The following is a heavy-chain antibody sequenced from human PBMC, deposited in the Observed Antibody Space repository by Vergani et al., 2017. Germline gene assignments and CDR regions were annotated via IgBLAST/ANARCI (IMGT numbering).Heavy chain of an antibody. J-gene: IGHJ4*02. V-gene: IGHV4-39*07. D-gene: IGHD3-10*01. CDR1: GGSISSSSSY. Sequence: QLQLQESGPGLVKPSETLSLTCTVSGGSISSSSSYWGWIRQPPGKGLAWLGSIYYSGSTYYNPSLKSRVTISVDTAKNQFSLKLSSVTAADTAVYYCATXPPSVLWFGENSYYCDYWGQGTLVTVSS. CDR3: ATXPPSVLWFGENSYYCDY. CDR2: IYYSGST.